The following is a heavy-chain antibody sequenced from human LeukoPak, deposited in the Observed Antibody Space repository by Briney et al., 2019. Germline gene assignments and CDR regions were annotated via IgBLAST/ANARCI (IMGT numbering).Heavy chain of an antibody. J-gene: IGHJ2*01. V-gene: IGHV4-39*01. Sequence: PSETLSLTCTVSGGSISSTSYYWGWIRQPPGKGLEWIGSIYDSSTTYYNPSLNSRGTISVDTSTNQFSLKLSSVTAADTAVYYCARRASSWYFDLWGRRTLVTVSS. CDR1: GGSISSTSYY. D-gene: IGHD6-6*01. CDR3: ARRASSWYFDL. CDR2: IYDSSTT.